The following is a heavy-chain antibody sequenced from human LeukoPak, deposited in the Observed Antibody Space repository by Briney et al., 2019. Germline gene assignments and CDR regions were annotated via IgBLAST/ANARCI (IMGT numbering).Heavy chain of an antibody. J-gene: IGHJ6*03. CDR2: INTNTGNP. D-gene: IGHD2/OR15-2a*01. Sequence: ASVKVSCKASGYAFIDYAINWVRQAPGQGLEWMGWINTNTGNPTYAQGFTGWFVFSLDTSVSTTYLQISSLKAEDTAVYYCARGTQYGANYYYMDVWGKGTTVTVSS. CDR1: GYAFIDYA. CDR3: ARGTQYGANYYYMDV. V-gene: IGHV7-4-1*02.